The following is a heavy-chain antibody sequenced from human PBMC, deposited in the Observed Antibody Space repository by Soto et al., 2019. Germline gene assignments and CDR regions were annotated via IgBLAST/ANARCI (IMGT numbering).Heavy chain of an antibody. Sequence: SETLSLTCAVYGGSFSGYYWSWIRQPPGKGLEWIGEINHSGSTNYNPTIKSRATISVDTSKNQFTRKLSSVTAADTAVYYWARTRITMVRGTFDSWGQGTLGTFS. V-gene: IGHV4-34*01. CDR2: INHSGST. CDR3: ARTRITMVRGTFDS. J-gene: IGHJ4*02. CDR1: GGSFSGYY. D-gene: IGHD3-10*01.